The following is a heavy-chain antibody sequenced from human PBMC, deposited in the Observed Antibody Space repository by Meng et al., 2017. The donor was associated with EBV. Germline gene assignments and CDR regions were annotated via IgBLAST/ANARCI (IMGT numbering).Heavy chain of an antibody. CDR3: ARDPSSSSPYFDY. CDR1: GGHFSSYE. CDR2: IIPIFGTA. V-gene: IGHV1-69*01. D-gene: IGHD6-6*01. Sequence: QVQQVKTGSEVKKPGCSVKDACADTGGHFSSYEISWVRQAPGQGLEWMGGIIPIFGTANYAQTFQGRVRITSDESTSTAYMELSSLRSENTAVYYYARDPSSSSPYFDYWGQGTLVTVSS. J-gene: IGHJ4*02.